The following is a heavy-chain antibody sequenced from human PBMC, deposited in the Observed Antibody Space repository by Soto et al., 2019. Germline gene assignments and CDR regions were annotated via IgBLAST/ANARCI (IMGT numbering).Heavy chain of an antibody. CDR1: GGSISSSSYY. D-gene: IGHD3-10*01. Sequence: SETLSLTCTVSGGSISSSSYYWGWIRQPPGKGLEWIGSIYYSGSTYYNPSLKSRVTISVDTSKNQFSLKLSSVTAADTAVYYCARVLKVVRGFGRFDPWGQGTVVTVSS. V-gene: IGHV4-39*07. J-gene: IGHJ5*02. CDR2: IYYSGST. CDR3: ARVLKVVRGFGRFDP.